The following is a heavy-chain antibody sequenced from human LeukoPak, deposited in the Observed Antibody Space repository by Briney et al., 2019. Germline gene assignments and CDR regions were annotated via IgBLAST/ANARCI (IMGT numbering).Heavy chain of an antibody. CDR1: GYSFRSYY. V-gene: IGHV1-46*01. J-gene: IGHJ4*02. CDR2: INPDVGST. D-gene: IGHD5-24*01. CDR3: ARAPDNYGIDDY. Sequence: ASVKVSRKASGYSFRSYYMHWVRQAPGQGLEWVGIINPDVGSTSYAQRFQGRIALTRDTSTSTVYMELSSLRFDDTAVYYCARAPDNYGIDDYWGQGTLVTVSS.